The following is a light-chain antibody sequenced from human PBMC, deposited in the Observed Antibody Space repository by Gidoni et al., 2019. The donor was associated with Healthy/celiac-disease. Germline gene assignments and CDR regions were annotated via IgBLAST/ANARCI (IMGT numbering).Light chain of an antibody. CDR2: RNN. Sequence: SVLTLPPSASGTHGQRVIISCSGCSSNIGRNYVYWYQQPPGTAPKLLLYRNNKRPSGVPERFSGSKSGTSASLAISRLRSEDEADYYCAAWDDSRGVGVFGGGTKLTVL. CDR3: AAWDDSRGVGV. CDR1: SSNIGRNY. V-gene: IGLV1-47*01. J-gene: IGLJ3*02.